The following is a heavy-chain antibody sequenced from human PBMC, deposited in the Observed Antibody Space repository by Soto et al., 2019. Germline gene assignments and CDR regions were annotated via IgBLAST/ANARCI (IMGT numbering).Heavy chain of an antibody. V-gene: IGHV3-23*01. CDR3: AVNSGYRSGQYPRPTPIFDH. D-gene: IGHD6-19*01. Sequence: GGSLRLSCVASGLTFSIFPLSWVRQAPGEGLEWVSSLSDDGANTYHADSVKGRFTISRDSSKNTLYLQMNSLRAEDTAVYYCAVNSGYRSGQYPRPTPIFDHWGPGTQVTVSS. J-gene: IGHJ4*02. CDR1: GLTFSIFP. CDR2: LSDDGANT.